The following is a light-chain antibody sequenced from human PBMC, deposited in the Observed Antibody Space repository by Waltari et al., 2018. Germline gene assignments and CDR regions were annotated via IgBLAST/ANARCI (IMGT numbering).Light chain of an antibody. CDR3: QHHNNWPPRWT. CDR2: GAS. Sequence: EIVMTQSPATLSVSTGERATLSCRASQSVSSKLAWYQQQPGQAPRLLIYGASTRATGVPARFSGSGSGPEYILTISSLQSEDFAVYYCQHHNNWPPRWTFGQGTKVEIK. J-gene: IGKJ1*01. V-gene: IGKV3-15*01. CDR1: QSVSSK.